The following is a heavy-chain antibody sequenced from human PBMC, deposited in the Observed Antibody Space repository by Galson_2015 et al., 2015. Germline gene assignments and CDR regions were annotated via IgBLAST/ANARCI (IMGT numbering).Heavy chain of an antibody. CDR1: GFSFSSHW. V-gene: IGHV3-7*01. CDR2: IKEDGSEK. CDR3: ARRKHNSVWSAFDL. J-gene: IGHJ3*01. D-gene: IGHD6-19*01. Sequence: SLRLSCAASGFSFSSHWMSWVRQAPGKGLEWVANIKEDGSEKYYVDSVKGRFTISRDNAENSLFLQMNSLRAEDTAVYYCARRKHNSVWSAFDLWGRGTMVTVSS.